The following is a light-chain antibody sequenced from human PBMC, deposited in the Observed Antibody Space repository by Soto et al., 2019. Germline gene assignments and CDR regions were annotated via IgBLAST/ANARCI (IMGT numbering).Light chain of an antibody. CDR3: SSYTSSSLI. CDR1: SSDVGSYNR. Sequence: QSALTQPPSVSGSPGQSVTISCTGTSSDVGSYNRVSWYQQPPGTAPKLMIYEVNNRPSGVPDRFSGSKSGNTASLTISGLQAEDEAYYYCSSYTSSSLIFGGGTKLTVL. V-gene: IGLV2-18*02. J-gene: IGLJ2*01. CDR2: EVN.